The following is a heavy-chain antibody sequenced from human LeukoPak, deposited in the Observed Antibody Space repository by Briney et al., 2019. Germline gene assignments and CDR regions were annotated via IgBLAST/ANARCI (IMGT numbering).Heavy chain of an antibody. CDR3: ASLSGYSNRFGWWIDP. V-gene: IGHV3-11*04. CDR2: ISSSGSTI. Sequence: PGGSLRLSCAASGFTFSDYYMSWIRQAPGKGLEWVSYISSSGSTIYYADSVKGRFTISRDNAKNSLYLQMNSLRAEDTAVYYCASLSGYSNRFGWWIDPWGQGTLVTVSS. J-gene: IGHJ5*02. D-gene: IGHD3-22*01. CDR1: GFTFSDYY.